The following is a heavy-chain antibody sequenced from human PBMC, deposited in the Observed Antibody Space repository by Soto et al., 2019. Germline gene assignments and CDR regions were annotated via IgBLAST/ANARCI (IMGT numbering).Heavy chain of an antibody. Sequence: GGSLRLSCSASGFTFDDNAMHWVRQAAGKGLEWVSGINWNSRSKGYADSVKGRFTISRDNTKNLLYLQMNSLKTEDTAVYYCGESYASGSYHWGQGTLVTVSS. D-gene: IGHD3-10*01. V-gene: IGHV3-9*01. CDR1: GFTFDDNA. CDR2: INWNSRSK. CDR3: GESYASGSYH. J-gene: IGHJ4*02.